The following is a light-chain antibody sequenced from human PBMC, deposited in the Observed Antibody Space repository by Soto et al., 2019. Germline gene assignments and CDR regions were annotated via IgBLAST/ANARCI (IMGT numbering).Light chain of an antibody. Sequence: EIVLTQSPGTLSLSPGERATLSCRASQSVSTSYLAWYQQKPGQAPRLLIYGASSRAAGIPDRFSGSGSVTDLTLTISRLEPEDFVVYYCQQYGSSPRITFGQGTRLEIK. V-gene: IGKV3-20*01. J-gene: IGKJ5*01. CDR2: GAS. CDR3: QQYGSSPRIT. CDR1: QSVSTSY.